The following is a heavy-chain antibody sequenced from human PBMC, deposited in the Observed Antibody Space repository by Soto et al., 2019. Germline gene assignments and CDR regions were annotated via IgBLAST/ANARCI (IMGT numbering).Heavy chain of an antibody. V-gene: IGHV3-30*18. CDR1: GFTFSSYG. J-gene: IGHJ6*02. Sequence: GGSLRLSCAASGFTFSSYGMHWVRQAPGKGLEWVAVISYDGSNKYYADSVKGRFTISRDNSKNTLYLQMNSLRAEDTAVYYCSKGSTRTTNYSRTDVWGQGTKV. CDR2: ISYDGSNK. D-gene: IGHD2-15*01. CDR3: SKGSTRTTNYSRTDV.